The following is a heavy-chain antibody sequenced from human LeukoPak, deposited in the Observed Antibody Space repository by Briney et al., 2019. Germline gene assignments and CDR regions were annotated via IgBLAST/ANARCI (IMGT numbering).Heavy chain of an antibody. CDR1: GFTFDDYA. CDR3: AKDTSIAVAGTAFDY. CDR2: ISWNSGSI. Sequence: GGSLRLSCAASGFTFDDYAMHWVRQAPGKGLEWVSGISWNSGSIGYADSVKGRFTISRDNAKNSLYLQMNSLRAEDTALYYCAKDTSIAVAGTAFDYWGQGTLVTVSS. J-gene: IGHJ4*02. V-gene: IGHV3-9*01. D-gene: IGHD6-19*01.